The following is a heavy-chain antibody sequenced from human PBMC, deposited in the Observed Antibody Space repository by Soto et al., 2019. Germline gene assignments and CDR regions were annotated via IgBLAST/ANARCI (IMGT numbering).Heavy chain of an antibody. D-gene: IGHD2-2*01. CDR3: AREXIPAASSGSDYYYGMDV. CDR2: INPNSGGT. J-gene: IGHJ6*02. V-gene: IGHV1-2*04. Sequence: GASVKVSCKASGYTFTGYYMHWVRQAPGQGLEWMGWINPNSGGTNYAQKFQGWVAMTRDTPISTAYMELSRLRSDDTAVYYCAREXIPAASSGSDYYYGMDVWGQGTTVTVSS. CDR1: GYTFTGYY.